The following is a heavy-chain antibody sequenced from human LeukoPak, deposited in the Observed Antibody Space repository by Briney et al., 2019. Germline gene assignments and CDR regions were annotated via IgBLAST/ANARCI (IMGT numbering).Heavy chain of an antibody. J-gene: IGHJ4*02. CDR3: ARDRLYSSSSEDY. V-gene: IGHV3-53*01. CDR1: GFTVSSNY. Sequence: AGGSLRLSCAASGFTVSSNYMSWVRQAPGKGLEWVSVICSGGSTYYADSVQGRFTISRDNSKNTLYLQMNSLRAEDTAVYYCARDRLYSSSSEDYWGQGILVTVSS. CDR2: ICSGGST. D-gene: IGHD6-6*01.